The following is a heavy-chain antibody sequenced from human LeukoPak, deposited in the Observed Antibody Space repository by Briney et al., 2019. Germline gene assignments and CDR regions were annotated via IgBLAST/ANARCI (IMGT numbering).Heavy chain of an antibody. Sequence: SETLSLTCTVSGGSISSYYWSWIRQPAGKGLEWIGRIYTSGSTNYNPSLKSRVTMSVDTSKNQFSLNLSSVTAADTAVYYCAGGYYYDSSGYRFDYWGQGTLVTVSS. CDR1: GGSISSYY. V-gene: IGHV4-4*07. CDR3: AGGYYYDSSGYRFDY. D-gene: IGHD3-22*01. J-gene: IGHJ4*02. CDR2: IYTSGST.